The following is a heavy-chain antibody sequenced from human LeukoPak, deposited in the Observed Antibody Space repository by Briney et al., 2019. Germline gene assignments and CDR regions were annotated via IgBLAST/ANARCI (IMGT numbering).Heavy chain of an antibody. CDR1: GGTVNSDNYY. D-gene: IGHD6-25*01. V-gene: IGHV4-61*01. CDR2: IFYTGST. J-gene: IGHJ4*02. CDR3: ARDVGSD. Sequence: SDTLSLTCTVSGGTVNSDNYYWSWIRQPPGRGLEWIGYIFYTGSTDYNPSLKSRVTISVDTSKNQFSLKVSSVTAADTAVYYCARDVGSDWGQGTLVTVSS.